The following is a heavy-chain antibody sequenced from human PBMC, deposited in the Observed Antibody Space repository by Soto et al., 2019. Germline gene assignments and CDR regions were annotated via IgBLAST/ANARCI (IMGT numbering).Heavy chain of an antibody. D-gene: IGHD3-10*01. CDR1: GCSISSYC. CDR3: ASITMVRGVISDY. CDR2: IYYSGST. Sequence: PLEILSLTCTVSGCSISSYCWSWIRQPPGKGLEWIGYIYYSGSTNYNPSLKSRVTISVDTSKNQFSLKLSSVTAADTAVYYCASITMVRGVISDYWGQGTLVTVSS. J-gene: IGHJ4*02. V-gene: IGHV4-59*12.